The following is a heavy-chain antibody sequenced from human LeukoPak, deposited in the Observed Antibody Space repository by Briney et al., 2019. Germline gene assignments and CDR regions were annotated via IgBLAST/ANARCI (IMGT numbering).Heavy chain of an antibody. J-gene: IGHJ5*02. CDR2: INHSGST. Sequence: SETLSLTCAVYGGSFSGYYWSWIRQPPGKRLEWIGEINHSGSTNYNPSLKSRVTISVDTSKNQFSLKLSSVTAADTAVYYCARGGRSGWYDWFDPWGQGTLVTVSS. V-gene: IGHV4-34*01. D-gene: IGHD6-19*01. CDR3: ARGGRSGWYDWFDP. CDR1: GGSFSGYY.